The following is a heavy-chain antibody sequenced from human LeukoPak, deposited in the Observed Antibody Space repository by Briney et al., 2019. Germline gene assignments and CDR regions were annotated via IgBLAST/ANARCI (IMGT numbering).Heavy chain of an antibody. CDR2: INAGNGNT. D-gene: IGHD3-9*01. Sequence: ASVKVSCKASGYTFTSYAMHWVRQAPGQRLEWMGWINAGNGNTKYSQKFQGRVTITRDISASTAYMELSSLRSEDTAVYYCARSCDILTGYYTFDYWGQGTLVTVSS. CDR3: ARSCDILTGYYTFDY. V-gene: IGHV1-3*01. J-gene: IGHJ4*02. CDR1: GYTFTSYA.